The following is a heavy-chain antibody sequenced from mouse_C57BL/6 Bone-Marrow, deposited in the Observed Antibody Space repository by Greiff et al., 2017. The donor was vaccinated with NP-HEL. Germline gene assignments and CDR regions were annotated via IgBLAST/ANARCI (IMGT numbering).Heavy chain of an antibody. CDR3: AIKFTTVVAYYYAMDY. CDR1: GYTFTSYL. J-gene: IGHJ4*01. D-gene: IGHD1-1*01. V-gene: IGHV1-74*01. Sequence: VQLQQPGAELVKPGASVKVSCKASGYTFTSYLMHWVKQRPGQGLEWIGRIHPSDSDTNYNQKFKGKATLTVDKSSSTAYMQLSSLTSEDSAVYYCAIKFTTVVAYYYAMDYWGQGTSVTVSS. CDR2: IHPSDSDT.